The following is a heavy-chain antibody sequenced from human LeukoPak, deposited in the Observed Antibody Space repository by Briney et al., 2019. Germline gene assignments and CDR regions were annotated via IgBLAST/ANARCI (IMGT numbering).Heavy chain of an antibody. CDR1: GGSISSSSYY. D-gene: IGHD5-12*01. Sequence: PSETLSLTCTVSGGSISSSSYYWGWIRQPPGKGLEWIGSIYYSGSTYYNPSLKSRVTISVDTSKNQFSRKLSSETAADTAVYYCAREVGGYDSPFDYWGQGTLVTVSS. V-gene: IGHV4-39*02. J-gene: IGHJ4*02. CDR2: IYYSGST. CDR3: AREVGGYDSPFDY.